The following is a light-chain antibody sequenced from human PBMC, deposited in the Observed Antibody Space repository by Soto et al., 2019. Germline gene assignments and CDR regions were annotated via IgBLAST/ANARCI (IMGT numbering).Light chain of an antibody. CDR3: QQRKRWPPLT. CDR2: DAS. Sequence: EVVLTQSPATLSLSPGETATLSCRASHNVDIYLAWYQQKPGQAPRLLIYDASNRATGIPARFSGSGSGTDFPLTISSLEPEDSAVYYCQQRKRWPPLTFGQGTRLE. V-gene: IGKV3-11*01. CDR1: HNVDIY. J-gene: IGKJ5*01.